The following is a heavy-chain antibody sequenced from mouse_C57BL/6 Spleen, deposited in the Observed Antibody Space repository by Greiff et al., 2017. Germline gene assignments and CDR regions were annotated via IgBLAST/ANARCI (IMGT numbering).Heavy chain of an antibody. D-gene: IGHD2-1*01. CDR3: ARFDGNYDFGD. CDR1: GYTFTSYW. V-gene: IGHV1-64*01. CDR2: IHPNSGST. J-gene: IGHJ2*01. Sequence: QVQLQQPGAELVKPGASVKLSCKASGYTFTSYWMHWVKQRPGQGLEWIGMIHPNSGSTNYNEKFKSKATLTVDKSSSTAYMQLSSLTSEDSAVYYCARFDGNYDFGDWGQGTTLTVSS.